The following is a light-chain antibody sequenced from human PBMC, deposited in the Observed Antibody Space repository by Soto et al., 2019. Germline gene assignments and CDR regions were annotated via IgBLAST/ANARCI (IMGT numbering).Light chain of an antibody. CDR2: AAS. Sequence: DIQMTQSPSSMSASLGDRVTITCRASQGITYWLAWYQQRPGRAPKCLIYAASILESGVPSRFTGSGSGTNFTLTINDLQPEDFATYFCQQANSFPLTFGQGTRLEIK. J-gene: IGKJ5*01. CDR1: QGITYW. CDR3: QQANSFPLT. V-gene: IGKV1-12*01.